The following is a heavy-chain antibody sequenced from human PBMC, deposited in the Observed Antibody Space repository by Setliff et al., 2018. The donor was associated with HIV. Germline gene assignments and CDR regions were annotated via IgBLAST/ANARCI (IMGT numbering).Heavy chain of an antibody. V-gene: IGHV1-18*01. J-gene: IGHJ6*03. D-gene: IGHD3-22*01. CDR1: GYTFNSYG. CDR2: ISAYNGNT. Sequence: ASVKVSCKASGYTFNSYGISWVRQAPGQGLEWMGWISAYNGNTNYAQKLQGRVTMTTDTSTSTAYMELRSLRSDDTAVYYCARCGPNYDSSGYYYMDVWGKGTTVTVSS. CDR3: ARCGPNYDSSGYYYMDV.